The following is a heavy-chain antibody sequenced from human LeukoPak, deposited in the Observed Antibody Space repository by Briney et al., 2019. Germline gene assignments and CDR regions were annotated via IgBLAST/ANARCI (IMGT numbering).Heavy chain of an antibody. D-gene: IGHD4-11*01. Sequence: PGGSLRLSCAASGFTFSAYNMNWVRRTPGKGLEWVSSITTSSSYMFYADSVKGRFTISRDNAKNTVYLQMNNLRGEDTALYYCSKAGDTNYYRHGDYWGQGTLVTVSS. CDR3: SKAGDTNYYRHGDY. J-gene: IGHJ4*02. CDR2: ITTSSSYM. CDR1: GFTFSAYN. V-gene: IGHV3-21*04.